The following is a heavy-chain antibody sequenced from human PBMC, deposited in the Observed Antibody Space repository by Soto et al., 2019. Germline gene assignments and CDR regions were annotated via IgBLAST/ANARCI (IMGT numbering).Heavy chain of an antibody. CDR1: GFSLSTSGVG. D-gene: IGHD4-17*01. CDR3: AHRRNYGDYVLYFDY. CDR2: IYWNDDK. Sequence: SGPTLVNPTQTLTLTCTFSGFSLSTSGVGVGWIRQPPGKALEWLALIYWNDDKRYSPSLKSRLTITKDTSKNQVVLTMTNMDPVDTATYYCAHRRNYGDYVLYFDYWGQGTLVTVSS. J-gene: IGHJ4*02. V-gene: IGHV2-5*01.